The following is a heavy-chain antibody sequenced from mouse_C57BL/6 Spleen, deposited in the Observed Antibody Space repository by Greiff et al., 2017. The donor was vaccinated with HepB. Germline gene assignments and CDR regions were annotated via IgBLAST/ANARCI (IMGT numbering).Heavy chain of an antibody. CDR1: GFTFSDYY. J-gene: IGHJ3*01. D-gene: IGHD2-3*01. Sequence: EVKVVDSEGGLVQPGSSMKLSCTASGFTFSDYYMAWVRQVPEKGLEWVANINYDGSSTYYLDSLKSRFIFSRDSAKNSRYLQMSSLKSEDTATYYCARVDDGYYGFAYWGQGTLVTVSA. V-gene: IGHV5-16*01. CDR2: INYDGSST. CDR3: ARVDDGYYGFAY.